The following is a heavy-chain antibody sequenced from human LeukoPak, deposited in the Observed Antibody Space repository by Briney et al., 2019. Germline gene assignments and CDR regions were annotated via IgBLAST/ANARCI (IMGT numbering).Heavy chain of an antibody. CDR1: GYTFTGYY. J-gene: IGHJ4*02. Sequence: ASVKVSCKASGYTFTGYYMHWVRQAPGQGLEWMGWINPNSGVTNYAQRFQGRVTMARDTSISTAYMDLSRLRYDDTAEYYCARDRDGYCTNGVCYFDYWGQGTLVTVSS. CDR2: INPNSGVT. CDR3: ARDRDGYCTNGVCYFDY. V-gene: IGHV1-2*02. D-gene: IGHD2-8*01.